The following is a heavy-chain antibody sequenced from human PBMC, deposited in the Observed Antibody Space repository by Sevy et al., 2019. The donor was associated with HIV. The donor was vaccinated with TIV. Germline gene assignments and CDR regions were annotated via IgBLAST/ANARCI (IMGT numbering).Heavy chain of an antibody. V-gene: IGHV4-59*01. CDR2: FFYSRST. D-gene: IGHD4-4*01. CDR3: ARAYREYYYGMDV. CDR1: GDSISGYY. Sequence: SETLSLTCTVSGDSISGYYWSWIRQPPGKGLEWIGYFFYSRSTNYNPSLKSRVTISVDTSKNKVSLKVSSVTTADTAVYYCARAYREYYYGMDVWGQGTTVTVSS. J-gene: IGHJ6*02.